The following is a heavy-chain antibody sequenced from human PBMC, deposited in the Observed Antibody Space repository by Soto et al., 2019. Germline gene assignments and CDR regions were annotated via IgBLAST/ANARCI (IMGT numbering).Heavy chain of an antibody. CDR1: GGSISSYY. J-gene: IGHJ6*03. Sequence: SETLCVPCTVSGGSISSYYCSWIRQPPGKGLEWIGYIYYSGSTNYNPSLKSRVTISVDTSKNQFSLKLSSVTAADTAVYYCARHRGYYYYYYMDVWVKGTTVTVSS. CDR3: ARHRGYYYYYYMDV. D-gene: IGHD3-10*01. CDR2: IYYSGST. V-gene: IGHV4-59*08.